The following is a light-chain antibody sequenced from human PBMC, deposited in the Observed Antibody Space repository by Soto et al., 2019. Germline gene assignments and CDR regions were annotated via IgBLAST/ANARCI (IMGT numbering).Light chain of an antibody. J-gene: IGLJ1*01. V-gene: IGLV2-14*01. CDR1: SSDVGGYNY. CDR2: DVS. CDR3: SSYTSSSTLEV. Sequence: QSALTQPASVSGSPGQSITISCTGTSSDVGGYNYVSWYQQHPGKAPKLMIYDVSKRPSGVSKRFSGSKSGNTASLTISGLQADDDADYYCSSYTSSSTLEVFGTGTKLTVL.